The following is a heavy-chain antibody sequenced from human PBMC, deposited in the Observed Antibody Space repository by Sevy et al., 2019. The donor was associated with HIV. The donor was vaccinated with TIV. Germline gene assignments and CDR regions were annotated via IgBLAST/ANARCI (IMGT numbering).Heavy chain of an antibody. CDR3: ATTKDYYESSGDPFDY. CDR2: FDPEDDET. CDR1: GYTLSQLS. V-gene: IGHV1-24*01. J-gene: IGHJ4*02. D-gene: IGHD3-22*01. Sequence: ASVKVSCKVSGYTLSQLSMYWVRLAPGKGLEWMGSFDPEDDETIYAQKFQDRVTMTEDTSTNTAYMELSSLRSEDTAVYYCATTKDYYESSGDPFDYWGQGTLVTVSS.